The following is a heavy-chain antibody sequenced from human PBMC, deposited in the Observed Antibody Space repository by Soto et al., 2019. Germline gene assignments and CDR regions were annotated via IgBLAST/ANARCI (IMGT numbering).Heavy chain of an antibody. J-gene: IGHJ4*02. Sequence: SETLSLTCTVSGGSISSSSYYWGWIRQPPGKGLEWIGSIYYSGSTYYNPSLKSRVTISVDTSKNQFSLKLSSVTAADTAVYYCARHAPKFAGYDILTAPLDYWGQGTLVTVSS. CDR3: ARHAPKFAGYDILTAPLDY. V-gene: IGHV4-39*01. CDR2: IYYSGST. CDR1: GGSISSSSYY. D-gene: IGHD3-9*01.